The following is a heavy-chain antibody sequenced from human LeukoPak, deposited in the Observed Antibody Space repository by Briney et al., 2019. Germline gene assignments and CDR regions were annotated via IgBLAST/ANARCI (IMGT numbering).Heavy chain of an antibody. CDR1: GFTFSSYG. CDR3: AKSSSGYCSGGSCYSSH. CDR2: ISGSGGST. J-gene: IGHJ4*02. V-gene: IGHV3-23*01. D-gene: IGHD2-15*01. Sequence: GGSLRLSCAASGFTFSSYGMHWVRQAPGKGLEWVSAISGSGGSTYYADSVKGRFTISRDNSKNTLYLQMNSLRAEDTAVYYCAKSSSGYCSGGSCYSSHWGQGTLVTVSS.